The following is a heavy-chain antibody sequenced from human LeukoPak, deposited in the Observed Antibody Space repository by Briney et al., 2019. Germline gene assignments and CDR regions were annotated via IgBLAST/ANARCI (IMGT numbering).Heavy chain of an antibody. CDR1: GGSFSGYY. J-gene: IGHJ4*02. CDR3: ASRRPYCTGGACYLEEQTD. D-gene: IGHD2-8*02. V-gene: IGHV4-34*01. Sequence: PSETLSLTCAVYGGSFSGYYWSWIRQPPGKGLEWIGEINHSGSTNYNPSLKSRVTISVDTSKNQFSLKLSSVTAADTAVYYCASRRPYCTGGACYLEEQTDWGQGTLVTVSS. CDR2: INHSGST.